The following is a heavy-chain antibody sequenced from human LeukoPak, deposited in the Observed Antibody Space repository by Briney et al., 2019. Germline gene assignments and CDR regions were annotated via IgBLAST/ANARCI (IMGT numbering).Heavy chain of an antibody. D-gene: IGHD3-22*01. V-gene: IGHV4-4*07. J-gene: IGHJ6*03. CDR3: AREFTHYYDSSGYYNYYMDV. Sequence: SDSLSLTCTVSGGSISSYYCRSIRQPAGKGLEWIGRSYTNGITNYNPPLKSRVTMSVDTAKNQFSLNLSSVTAADTAVYYCAREFTHYYDSSGYYNYYMDVWGKGTTVTVSS. CDR1: GGSISSYY. CDR2: SYTNGIT.